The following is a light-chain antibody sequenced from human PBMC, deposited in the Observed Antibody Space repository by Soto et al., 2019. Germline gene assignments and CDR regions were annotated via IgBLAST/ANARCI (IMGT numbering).Light chain of an antibody. V-gene: IGKV1-9*01. CDR1: QDITTY. CDR3: QQYNRYPIT. Sequence: QLTQSPLSLSASIGDRVSITCRASQDITTYIAWYQQKSGRPPKVLIYAASTLEGGVPSRFSGSGSGTEFILTISSLQPEDFATYYCQQYNRYPITFGGGTKVEIK. CDR2: AAS. J-gene: IGKJ4*01.